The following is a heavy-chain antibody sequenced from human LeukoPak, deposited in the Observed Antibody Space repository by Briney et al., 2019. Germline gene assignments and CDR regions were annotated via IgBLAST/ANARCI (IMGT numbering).Heavy chain of an antibody. CDR1: GGSISSYY. CDR2: IYYSGST. J-gene: IGHJ3*02. CDR3: ARATVTTERPHSDAFDI. Sequence: SETLSLTCTVSGGSISSYYWSWIRQPPGKGLEWIGYIYYSGSTNYNPSLKSRVTISVDTSKNQFSLKLSSVTAADTAVYYCARATVTTERPHSDAFDIWGQGTMVTVSS. D-gene: IGHD4-17*01. V-gene: IGHV4-59*08.